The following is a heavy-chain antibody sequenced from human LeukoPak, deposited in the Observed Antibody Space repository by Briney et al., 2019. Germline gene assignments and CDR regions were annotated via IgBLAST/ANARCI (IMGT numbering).Heavy chain of an antibody. CDR1: GFTFSSYS. J-gene: IGHJ4*02. CDR3: AKVSSVAYLDY. D-gene: IGHD5-12*01. Sequence: GGSLRLSCAASGFTFSSYSMNWVRQAPGKGLEWVSYISSSSSTIYYADSVKGRFTISRDNAKNSLYLQMNSLRAEDTAVYYCAKVSSVAYLDYWGQGTLVTVSS. CDR2: ISSSSSTI. V-gene: IGHV3-48*01.